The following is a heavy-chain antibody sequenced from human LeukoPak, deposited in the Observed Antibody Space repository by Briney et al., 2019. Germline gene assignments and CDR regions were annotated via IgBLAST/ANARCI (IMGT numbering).Heavy chain of an antibody. V-gene: IGHV3-64D*06. CDR2: ISSDGVST. CDR3: ARELNYDSRGYYFDY. CDR1: GFTFSTYG. Sequence: GGSLRLSCSVSGFTFSTYGMHWVRQAPGKGLEYVSAISSDGVSTYYADFVKGRFTISRDNSKNTLYLQMSSLRPEDTAVYYCARELNYDSRGYYFDYWGQGTLVTVSS. J-gene: IGHJ4*02. D-gene: IGHD3-22*01.